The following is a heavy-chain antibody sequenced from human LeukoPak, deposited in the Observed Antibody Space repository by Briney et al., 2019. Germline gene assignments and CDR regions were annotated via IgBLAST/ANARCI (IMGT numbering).Heavy chain of an antibody. CDR3: AVSYYYGSGGYYWTDAFDI. CDR2: IYTSGST. D-gene: IGHD3-10*01. V-gene: IGHV4-4*07. Sequence: SETLSLTCTVSGGSISSYYWSWIRQPAGKGLEWIGRIYTSGSTNYNPSLKSRVTMSVDTSKNQFSLKLSSVTAADTAVYYCAVSYYYGSGGYYWTDAFDIWGQGTMVTVSS. CDR1: GGSISSYY. J-gene: IGHJ3*02.